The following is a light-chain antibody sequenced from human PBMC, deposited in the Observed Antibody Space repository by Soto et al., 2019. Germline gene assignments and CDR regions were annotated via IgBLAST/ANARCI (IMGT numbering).Light chain of an antibody. CDR2: ATA. CDR1: QGISNY. J-gene: IGKJ1*01. CDR3: QKYISAPWT. Sequence: DIQMTQSPSSLSASVGDRVTITCRASQGISNYLAWYQQKPGKVPKLLIYATATLQSGVPSRFSGSGSGTDFTLTITGLQPEDVGTYYCQKYISAPWTFGQGTKVDIK. V-gene: IGKV1-27*01.